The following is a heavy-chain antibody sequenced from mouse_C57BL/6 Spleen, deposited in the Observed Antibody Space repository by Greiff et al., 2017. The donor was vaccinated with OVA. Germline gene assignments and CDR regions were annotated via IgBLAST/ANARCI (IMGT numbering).Heavy chain of an antibody. J-gene: IGHJ3*01. Sequence: EVKVEESGGGLVQPGGSMKLSCVASGFTFSNYWMNWVRQSPEKGLEWVAQIRLKSDNYASHYAESVKGRFTISRDDSKSSVYLQMNNLRAEDTGIYYCTTMVTTGFAYWGQGTLVTVSA. CDR2: IRLKSDNYAS. CDR1: GFTFSNYW. V-gene: IGHV6-3*01. CDR3: TTMVTTGFAY. D-gene: IGHD2-2*01.